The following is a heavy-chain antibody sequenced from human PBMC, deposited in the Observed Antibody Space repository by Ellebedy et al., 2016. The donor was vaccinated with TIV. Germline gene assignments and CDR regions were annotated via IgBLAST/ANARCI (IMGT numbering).Heavy chain of an antibody. CDR1: GFSFSGYG. D-gene: IGHD6-6*01. CDR3: ARGGIAARPSYFQH. J-gene: IGHJ1*01. V-gene: IGHV3-33*01. Sequence: GESLKISCAASGFSFSGYGMHWVRQAPGKGLEWVAFIWYDGTYKYYADSVKGRFTISRDNSNNTLFLQMNSLRADDTAVYYCARGGIAARPSYFQHWGQGTLVTVSS. CDR2: IWYDGTYK.